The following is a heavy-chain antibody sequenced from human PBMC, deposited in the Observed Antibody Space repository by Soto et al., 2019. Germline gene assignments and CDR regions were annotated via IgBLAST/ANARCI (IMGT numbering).Heavy chain of an antibody. CDR3: ARDRGGMGSIAVAEG. CDR2: IRYDGSNK. V-gene: IGHV3-33*01. CDR1: GFTFSSYG. Sequence: QVQLVESGGGVVQPGRSLRLSCAASGFTFSSYGMRWVRQAPGKGRERVADIRYDGSNKYYADSVKGRFTISRDNSKSTVYLQMNSLRAEDTAVYYCARDRGGMGSIAVAEGWGQGTLVTVSS. J-gene: IGHJ4*02. D-gene: IGHD6-19*01.